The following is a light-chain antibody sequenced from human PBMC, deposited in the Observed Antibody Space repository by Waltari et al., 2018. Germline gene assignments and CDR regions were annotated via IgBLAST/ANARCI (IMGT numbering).Light chain of an antibody. V-gene: IGLV4-69*01. CDR2: VNSDGSP. Sequence: QLVLTQSPSASASLGASVKLTCTLSSGHSSNVIAWLQQQPEKGPRYLMKVNSDGSPRKGDEMPDRVSGSSAGAERYLTISNLQSEDEADYYCQTGGHGTWVFGGGTKLTVL. CDR1: SGHSSNV. CDR3: QTGGHGTWV. J-gene: IGLJ3*02.